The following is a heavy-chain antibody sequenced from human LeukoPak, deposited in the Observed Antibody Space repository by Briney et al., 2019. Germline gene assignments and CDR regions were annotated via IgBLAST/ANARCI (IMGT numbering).Heavy chain of an antibody. Sequence: SETLSLTCTVSGASISSGSYYWGWIRQPPGKGLEWIGSIYYSGSTYYNPSLKSRVTISVDTSKNQFSLKLSSVTAADTAVYYCARVATISLEYWGQGALVTVSS. CDR3: ARVATISLEY. D-gene: IGHD5-12*01. V-gene: IGHV4-39*07. CDR1: GASISSGSYY. CDR2: IYYSGST. J-gene: IGHJ4*02.